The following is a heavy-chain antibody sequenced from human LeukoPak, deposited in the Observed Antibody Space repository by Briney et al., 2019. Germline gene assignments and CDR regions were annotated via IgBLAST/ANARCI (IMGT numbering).Heavy chain of an antibody. Sequence: GGSLRLSCAASGFTFSSYGMHWVRQAPGKGLEWVSAISASGGTTHYADSVKGRFTISRDNSKSTLNLQMVGLRAEDTAVYYCAKAWEVRYFDWFPHPHFDYWGQGTLVTVSS. D-gene: IGHD3-9*01. J-gene: IGHJ4*02. CDR2: ISASGGTT. CDR1: GFTFSSYG. CDR3: AKAWEVRYFDWFPHPHFDY. V-gene: IGHV3-23*01.